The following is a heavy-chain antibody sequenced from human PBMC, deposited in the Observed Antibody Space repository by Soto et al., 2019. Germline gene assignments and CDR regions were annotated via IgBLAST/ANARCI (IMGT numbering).Heavy chain of an antibody. D-gene: IGHD6-13*01. CDR3: ARVNPPYSSSWYIRRYFDY. J-gene: IGHJ4*02. CDR2: INHSGST. V-gene: IGHV4-34*01. Sequence: SETLSLTCAVYGGSFSGYYWSWIRQPPGKGLEWIGEINHSGSTNYNPSLKSRVTISVDTSKNQFSLKLSSVTAADTAVYYCARVNPPYSSSWYIRRYFDYWGQGTLVTVSS. CDR1: GGSFSGYY.